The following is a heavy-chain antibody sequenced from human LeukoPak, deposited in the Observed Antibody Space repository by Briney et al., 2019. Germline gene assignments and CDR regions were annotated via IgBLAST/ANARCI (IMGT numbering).Heavy chain of an antibody. J-gene: IGHJ4*02. D-gene: IGHD1/OR15-1a*01. Sequence: GESLKISCKGSGYSFTTYWIGWVRQMPGKGLEWMGIIYPGDSDTRYSPSFQGQVTISVDKSISTAYLQWSSLKASDTAMYYCARPISGGRITRTVKTDYWGQGTLVTVSS. CDR3: ARPISGGRITRTVKTDY. CDR1: GYSFTTYW. V-gene: IGHV5-51*01. CDR2: IYPGDSDT.